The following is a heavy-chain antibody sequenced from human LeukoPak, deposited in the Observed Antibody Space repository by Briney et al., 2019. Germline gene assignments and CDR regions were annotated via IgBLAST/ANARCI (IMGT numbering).Heavy chain of an antibody. V-gene: IGHV3-30-3*01. CDR2: ISYDGSNK. CDR1: GFTFSSYA. J-gene: IGHJ4*02. Sequence: SGGSLRLSCAASGFTFSSYAMPWVRQAPGKGLEWVAVISYDGSNKYYADSVKGRFTISRDNSKNTLYLQMNSLRAEDTAVYYCARDGLAVNDYSISVMDYWGQGTLVTVSS. D-gene: IGHD4-4*01. CDR3: ARDGLAVNDYSISVMDY.